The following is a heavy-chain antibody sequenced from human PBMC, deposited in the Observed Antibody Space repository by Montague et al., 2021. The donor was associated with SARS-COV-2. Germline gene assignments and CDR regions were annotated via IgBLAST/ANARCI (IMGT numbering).Heavy chain of an antibody. CDR1: GDSVSSNIAT. J-gene: IGHJ5*02. V-gene: IGHV6-1*01. CDR3: ARQNGNGVYDGWFRP. D-gene: IGHD6-13*01. Sequence: CAISGDSVSSNIATWNWIRQSPSRGLEWLGRTYYRSKWYNDYAESVKSRITIDPDTSKHQFFLTLNSVTVADTAVYFCARQNGNGVYDGWFRPWGQGTLVSVSS. CDR2: TYYRSKWYN.